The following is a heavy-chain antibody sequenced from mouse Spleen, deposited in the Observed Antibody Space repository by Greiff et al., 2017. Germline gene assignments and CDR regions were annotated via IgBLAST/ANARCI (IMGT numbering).Heavy chain of an antibody. CDR2: IWSDGST. V-gene: IGHV2-4-1*01. CDR3: ARNLLRLQAMDY. Sequence: VMLVESGPGLVAPSQSLSITCTVSGFSLTNYAVHWVRQSPGKGLEWLGVIWSDGSTDYNAAFISRLSISKDNSKSQVFFKMNSLQADDTAIYYCARNLLRLQAMDYWGQGTLVTVSS. J-gene: IGHJ4*01. CDR1: GFSLTNYA. D-gene: IGHD1-2*01.